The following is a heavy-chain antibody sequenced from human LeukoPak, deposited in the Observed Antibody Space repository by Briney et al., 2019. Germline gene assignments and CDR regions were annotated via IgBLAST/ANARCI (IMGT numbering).Heavy chain of an antibody. CDR3: ARASQWELYLDY. D-gene: IGHD1-26*01. CDR2: INPHNGNT. V-gene: IGHV1-18*01. J-gene: IGHJ4*02. CDR1: GYTITNYA. Sequence: ASVKVSCKASGYTITNYAISWVRQAPGQGLEWMGWINPHNGNTRYAQKLQGRVTMTTDTSTSTAYMELRSLRSDDTAVYYCARASQWELYLDYWGQGTLVTVSS.